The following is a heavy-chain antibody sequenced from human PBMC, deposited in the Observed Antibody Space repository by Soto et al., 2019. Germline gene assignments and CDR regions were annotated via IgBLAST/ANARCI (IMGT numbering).Heavy chain of an antibody. D-gene: IGHD1-26*01. J-gene: IGHJ5*02. V-gene: IGHV5-10-1*01. CDR2: IDPSDSYT. Sequence: PGESLKISCQGSGYSFTSYWISWVRQMPGKGLEWMGRIDPSDSYTNYSPSFQGHVTISADKSISTAYLQWSSLKASDTAMYYCARVSSGSYWFDPWGQGTLVTVSS. CDR1: GYSFTSYW. CDR3: ARVSSGSYWFDP.